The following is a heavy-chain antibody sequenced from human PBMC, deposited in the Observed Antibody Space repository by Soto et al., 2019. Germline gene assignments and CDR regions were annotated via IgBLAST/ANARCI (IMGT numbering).Heavy chain of an antibody. CDR1: GGSFSGYI. Sequence: SETLSLTCDVYGGSFSGYIWTWIRQTPGKGLQWIGYIYYSGSTNYNPSLKSRVTISVDTSKNLFSLKLNSMTAADTAVYYCARHNYGSGSTYFDYWGQGTLVTVSS. J-gene: IGHJ4*02. D-gene: IGHD3-10*01. CDR3: ARHNYGSGSTYFDY. V-gene: IGHV4-59*08. CDR2: IYYSGST.